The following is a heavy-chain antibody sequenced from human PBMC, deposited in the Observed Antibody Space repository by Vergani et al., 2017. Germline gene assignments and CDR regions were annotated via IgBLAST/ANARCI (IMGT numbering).Heavy chain of an antibody. CDR3: ARDSQDDSSGYVPDDAFDI. D-gene: IGHD3-22*01. Sequence: EVQLVESGGGLVKPGGSLRLSCAASGFSFSTYSMNWVRQAPGKGLEWVSSISSSSSSKYYADSVKGRFTISRDNAKNSLYLQMNSLRAEDTAVYYCARDSQDDSSGYVPDDAFDIWGQGTMVTVSS. CDR2: ISSSSSSK. V-gene: IGHV3-21*01. J-gene: IGHJ3*02. CDR1: GFSFSTYS.